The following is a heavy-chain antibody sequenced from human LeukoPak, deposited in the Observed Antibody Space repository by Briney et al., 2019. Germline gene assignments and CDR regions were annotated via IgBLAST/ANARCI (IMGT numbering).Heavy chain of an antibody. V-gene: IGHV4-39*07. J-gene: IGHJ4*02. CDR3: ARVSRWYYFDY. CDR2: IFTSGST. Sequence: SETLSLTCTVSGGSISSSSYYWGWIRQPPGKGLEWIGRIFTSGSTNYNPSLKSRVTMSVDTSKNQFSLKLTSVTAADTAVYYCARVSRWYYFDYWGQGTLVTVSS. CDR1: GGSISSSSYY. D-gene: IGHD2-8*01.